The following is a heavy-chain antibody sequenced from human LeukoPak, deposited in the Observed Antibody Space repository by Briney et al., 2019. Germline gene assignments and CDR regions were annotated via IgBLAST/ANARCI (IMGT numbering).Heavy chain of an antibody. CDR3: ATSYYDSSGYYCTPIMAYFDY. CDR2: FDPEDGET. CDR1: GYTLTELS. D-gene: IGHD3-22*01. Sequence: PWASVKVSCKVSGYTLTELSMHWVRQAPGKGLEWMGGFDPEDGETIYAQKFQGRVTMTEDTSTDTAYMELSSLRSEDTAVYYCATSYYDSSGYYCTPIMAYFDYWGQGTLVTVSS. V-gene: IGHV1-24*01. J-gene: IGHJ4*02.